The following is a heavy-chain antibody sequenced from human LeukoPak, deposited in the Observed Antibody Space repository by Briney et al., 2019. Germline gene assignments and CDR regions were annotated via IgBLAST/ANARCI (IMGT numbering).Heavy chain of an antibody. CDR2: ISAYNGNT. J-gene: IGHJ6*02. Sequence: RWASVKVSCKASGYTFTSYGISWVRQVPGQGLEWMGWISAYNGNTNYAQKLQGRVTMTTDTSTSTAYMELRSLRSDDTAVYYCARELYSSGWYLDYYYYGMDVWGQGTTVTVSS. CDR1: GYTFTSYG. V-gene: IGHV1-18*01. CDR3: ARELYSSGWYLDYYYYGMDV. D-gene: IGHD6-19*01.